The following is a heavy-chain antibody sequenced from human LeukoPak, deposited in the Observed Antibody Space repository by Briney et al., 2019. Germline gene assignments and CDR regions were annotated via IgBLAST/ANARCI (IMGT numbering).Heavy chain of an antibody. V-gene: IGHV4-61*02. D-gene: IGHD3-3*01. CDR1: GDSISSGNFY. Sequence: SQTLSLTCTVSGDSISSGNFYWSWIRQPAGKGLEWIGRIYTSGSTNYNPSLKSRVIISVDTSKNQFSLKLSSVTAADTAVYYCARESSLLRSTDYWGQGTLVTVSS. J-gene: IGHJ4*02. CDR2: IYTSGST. CDR3: ARESSLLRSTDY.